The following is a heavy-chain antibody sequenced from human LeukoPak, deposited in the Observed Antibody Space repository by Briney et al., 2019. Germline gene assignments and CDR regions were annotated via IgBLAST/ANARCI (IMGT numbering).Heavy chain of an antibody. CDR1: GYTFTSYY. Sequence: GASVKVSCKASGYTFTSYYMHWVRQAPGQGLEWMGIINPSGGSTTYAQKFQGRVTMTRDTSTSTVSMELISLRSDDTAVYYCARDQGTMGAIGYWGQGTLVTVSS. CDR3: ARDQGTMGAIGY. CDR2: INPSGGST. D-gene: IGHD1-26*01. J-gene: IGHJ4*02. V-gene: IGHV1-46*01.